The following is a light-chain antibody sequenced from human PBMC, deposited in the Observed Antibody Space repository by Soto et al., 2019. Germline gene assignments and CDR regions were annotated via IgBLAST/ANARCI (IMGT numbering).Light chain of an antibody. CDR3: QQFDGSRPAFT. CDR2: GAS. Sequence: ESLLTQSPGTLSLSPGERATLSCRASQTVNSRHLNWYHHKPDQAPRLLIYGASIRAAGIPDRFCGSRSGADFSLTLTRLEPEDSAVYYCQQFDGSRPAFTFGQGTKLEI. J-gene: IGKJ2*01. V-gene: IGKV3-20*01. CDR1: QTVNSRH.